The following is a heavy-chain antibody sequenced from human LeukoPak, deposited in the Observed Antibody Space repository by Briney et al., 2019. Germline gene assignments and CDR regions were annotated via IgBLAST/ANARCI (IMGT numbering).Heavy chain of an antibody. Sequence: ASVKVSCKASGYTFTGYYMHWVRQAPGQGLEWMGWINPNSGGTNYAQKFQGWVTMTRDTSISTAYMELSRLRSDDTAVYYCAREGSYYDFWSGSWFDPWGRGTLVTVSS. CDR2: INPNSGGT. J-gene: IGHJ5*02. CDR1: GYTFTGYY. V-gene: IGHV1-2*04. D-gene: IGHD3-3*01. CDR3: AREGSYYDFWSGSWFDP.